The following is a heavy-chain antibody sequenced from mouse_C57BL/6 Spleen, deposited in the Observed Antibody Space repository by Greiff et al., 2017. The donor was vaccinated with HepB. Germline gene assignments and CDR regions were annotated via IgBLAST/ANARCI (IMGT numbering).Heavy chain of an antibody. CDR3: TTYGSGYFDY. D-gene: IGHD1-1*01. J-gene: IGHJ2*01. CDR2: IDPETGGT. Sequence: QVQLQQSGAELVRPGASVTLSCKASGYTFTDYEMHWVKQTPVHGLEWIGAIDPETGGTAYNQKFKGKAILTADKSSSTAYMELRSLTSEDSAVYYCTTYGSGYFDYWGQGTTLTVSS. CDR1: GYTFTDYE. V-gene: IGHV1-15*01.